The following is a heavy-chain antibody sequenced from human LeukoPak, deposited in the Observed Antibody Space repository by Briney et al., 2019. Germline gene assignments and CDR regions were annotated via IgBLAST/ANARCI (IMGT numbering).Heavy chain of an antibody. D-gene: IGHD2-15*01. CDR1: GITLSSYS. J-gene: IGHJ4*02. CDR3: ASDVPLGCSGGSCYAADY. V-gene: IGHV3-21*01. Sequence: PGGSLRLSCAASGITLSSYSMNWVRQAPGKGLEWVTSISSSSSYIYYADSVKGRFTISRDNAKNSLYLQMNSLRAEDTAVYYCASDVPLGCSGGSCYAADYWGQGTLVTVSS. CDR2: ISSSSSYI.